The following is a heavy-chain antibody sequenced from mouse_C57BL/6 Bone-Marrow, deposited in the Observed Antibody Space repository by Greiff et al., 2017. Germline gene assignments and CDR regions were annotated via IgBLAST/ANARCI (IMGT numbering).Heavy chain of an antibody. CDR3: ARIYYYGRGYFDV. D-gene: IGHD1-1*01. Sequence: QVQLQQPGAELVLPGASVKLSCKASGYTFTSYWMHWVKQRPGQGLEWIGEIDPSDNYTNYNQKFKGKSTLTVDKSSSTAYMQLSSLPSEDSAVYYCARIYYYGRGYFDVWGTGTTVTVSS. J-gene: IGHJ1*03. CDR1: GYTFTSYW. CDR2: IDPSDNYT. V-gene: IGHV1-69*01.